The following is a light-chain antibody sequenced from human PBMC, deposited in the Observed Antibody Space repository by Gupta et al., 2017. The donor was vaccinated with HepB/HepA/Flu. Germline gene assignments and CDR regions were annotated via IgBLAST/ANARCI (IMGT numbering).Light chain of an antibody. Sequence: QSALTQPRSVSRSPGQSVTISCTGTSSDVGGYNYVSWYQQHPGKAPNLMIYDVSKRPSGVPDRFSGSKSGNTASLTISGLQAEDEADYYCCSYAGSYTHYVFGTGTKVTVL. CDR1: SSDVGGYNY. CDR3: CSYAGSYTHYV. J-gene: IGLJ1*01. CDR2: DVS. V-gene: IGLV2-11*01.